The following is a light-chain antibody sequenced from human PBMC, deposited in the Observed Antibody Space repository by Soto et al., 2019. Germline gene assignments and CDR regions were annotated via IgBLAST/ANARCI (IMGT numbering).Light chain of an antibody. CDR2: VAS. J-gene: IGKJ3*01. CDR3: QQSFTTPFT. V-gene: IGKV1-39*01. CDR1: QTIGTY. Sequence: DIQMTQSPSYLSASVGDRVTITCRASQTIGTYLNWYQQTPGKAPKLLIYVASSLQSGVPSRFSGRGSGTDFTLTISSLQPEDFATYYCQQSFTTPFTFGPGTKVDIK.